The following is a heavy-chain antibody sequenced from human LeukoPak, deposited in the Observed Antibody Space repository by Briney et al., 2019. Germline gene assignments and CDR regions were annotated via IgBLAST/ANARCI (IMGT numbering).Heavy chain of an antibody. CDR3: ARAYSGHDFLDY. Sequence: ASVKVSCKASGGTFSRYAISWVRQAPGQGLEWMGGIIPIFGTANYAQKFQGRVTITADESTSTAYMEVSSLRSEDTAVYYCARAYSGHDFLDYWGQGILVTVSS. J-gene: IGHJ4*02. CDR2: IIPIFGTA. V-gene: IGHV1-69*01. D-gene: IGHD5-12*01. CDR1: GGTFSRYA.